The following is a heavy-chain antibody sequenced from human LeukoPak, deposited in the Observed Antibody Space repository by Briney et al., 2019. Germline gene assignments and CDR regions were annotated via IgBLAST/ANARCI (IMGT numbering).Heavy chain of an antibody. CDR3: ARDRAGTRAWVEFDP. CDR2: IYADGAT. D-gene: IGHD3-10*01. CDR1: GFTVSQNY. Sequence: GGSLSLSCAASGFTVSQNYMSWVRQAPGRGLEWFSLIYADGATHYANSVKSRFTISRDNSKNTVYLEMNSLRHEDTAVYYCARDRAGTRAWVEFDPWGQGTLVTVSS. V-gene: IGHV3-66*02. J-gene: IGHJ5*02.